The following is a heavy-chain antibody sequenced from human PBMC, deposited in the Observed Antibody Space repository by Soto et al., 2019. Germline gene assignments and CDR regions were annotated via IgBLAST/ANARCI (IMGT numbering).Heavy chain of an antibody. Sequence: GGSLRLSCAASGFTFSSYAMHWVRQAPGKGLEWVAVISYDGSNKYYADSVKGRSTISRDNSKDTLYLQMNSLRAEDTAVYYCASGPQGDYVYFQHWGQGTLVTVSS. J-gene: IGHJ1*01. CDR1: GFTFSSYA. CDR2: ISYDGSNK. V-gene: IGHV3-30-3*01. CDR3: ASGPQGDYVYFQH. D-gene: IGHD4-17*01.